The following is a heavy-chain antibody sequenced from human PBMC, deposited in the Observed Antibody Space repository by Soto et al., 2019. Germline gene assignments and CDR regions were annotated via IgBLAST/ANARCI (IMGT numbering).Heavy chain of an antibody. CDR1: GFTFSSYA. D-gene: IGHD6-13*01. Sequence: GSLRLSCAASGFTFSSYAMTWVRQAPGKGLEWVSSISGNGVRTYYAESVKGRFSISRDNANKTLHLEMNSLSPDDTAVYYCAKDVRQLLQEYYYGMDVWGQGTTVTVSS. V-gene: IGHV3-23*01. CDR3: AKDVRQLLQEYYYGMDV. J-gene: IGHJ6*02. CDR2: ISGNGVRT.